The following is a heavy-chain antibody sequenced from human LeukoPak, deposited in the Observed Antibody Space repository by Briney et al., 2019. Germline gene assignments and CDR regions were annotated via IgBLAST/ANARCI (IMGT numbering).Heavy chain of an antibody. CDR3: ARYENGGIDY. J-gene: IGHJ4*02. Sequence: GGSLRLSCTASGFTFRSYALSRVRQAPGKGLEWVSATTGSGDKLFYADSVKGRFTISRDNSKNTLYLQMNNLRAEDTAVYYCARYENGGIDYWGQGTLVTVSS. V-gene: IGHV3-23*01. CDR2: TTGSGDKL. D-gene: IGHD2-15*01. CDR1: GFTFRSYA.